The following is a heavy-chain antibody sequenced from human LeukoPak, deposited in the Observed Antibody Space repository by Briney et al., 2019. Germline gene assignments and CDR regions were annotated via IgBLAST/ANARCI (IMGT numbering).Heavy chain of an antibody. CDR1: GYTFTSHY. D-gene: IGHD2-21*01. Sequence: ASVKVSCKASGYTFTSHYMHWVRQAPGQGLEWMGGIIPIFGTANYAQKFQGRVTITADESTSTAYMELSSLRSEDPAVYYCARKGVAQSPFDYWGRGTLVTVSS. V-gene: IGHV1-69*13. CDR3: ARKGVAQSPFDY. CDR2: IIPIFGTA. J-gene: IGHJ4*02.